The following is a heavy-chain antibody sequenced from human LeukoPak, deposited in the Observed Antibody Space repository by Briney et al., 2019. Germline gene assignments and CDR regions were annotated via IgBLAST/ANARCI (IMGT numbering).Heavy chain of an antibody. J-gene: IGHJ4*02. CDR2: IYYSGST. Sequence: PSETLSLTCTVSGGSISSYYWSWIRQPPGKGLEWIGYIYYSGSTNYNPSLKSRVTISVDTSKNQFSLKLSSVTAADTAVYYCAGGVVGAQHWGQGTLVTVSS. V-gene: IGHV4-59*01. CDR1: GGSISSYY. D-gene: IGHD1-26*01. CDR3: AGGVVGAQH.